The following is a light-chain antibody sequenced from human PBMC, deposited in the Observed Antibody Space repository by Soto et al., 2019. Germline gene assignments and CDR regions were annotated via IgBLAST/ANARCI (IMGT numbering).Light chain of an antibody. CDR3: CSYAGSYTLGV. V-gene: IGLV2-11*01. Sequence: QSVLTQPRSVSGSPGQSVTISCTGTSSDVGGYNYVSWYQQHPGNAPKLMIYDVSKRPSGVPDRFSGSKSGNTASLTISGLQAEDEADYYCCSYAGSYTLGVFGTGTKVTVL. J-gene: IGLJ1*01. CDR2: DVS. CDR1: SSDVGGYNY.